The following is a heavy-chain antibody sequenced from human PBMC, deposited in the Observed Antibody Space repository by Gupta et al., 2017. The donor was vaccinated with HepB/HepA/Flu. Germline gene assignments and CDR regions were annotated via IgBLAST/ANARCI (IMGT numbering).Heavy chain of an antibody. CDR1: GFTFSDHY. Sequence: EVQLVESGGGLVQPGGSLRLSCATSGFTFSDHYMDWVRQAPGKGLEWVGRSRSKAQSFTTEYADSVKGRFTISRDDSKNSLYLQMNSLKTEDTAVYYCTRGFCSGGTCFSGGSWGQGTLVSVSS. V-gene: IGHV3-72*01. CDR3: TRGFCSGGTCFSGGS. CDR2: SRSKAQSFTT. J-gene: IGHJ5*02. D-gene: IGHD2-15*01.